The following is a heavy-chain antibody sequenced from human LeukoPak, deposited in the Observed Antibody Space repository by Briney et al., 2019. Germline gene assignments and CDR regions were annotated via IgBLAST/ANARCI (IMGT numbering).Heavy chain of an antibody. CDR3: ARGAARYYDY. CDR1: GFTFNSYE. CDR2: INSGGSAI. D-gene: IGHD6-6*01. V-gene: IGHV3-48*03. J-gene: IGHJ4*02. Sequence: GGSLRLSCAASGFTFNSYEMNWVRQAPGKGLEWVSYINSGGSAIYYADSVKGRFTISRDNAKNSLYLQMNSLRADDTAVYYCARGAARYYDYWGQGTLVTVSS.